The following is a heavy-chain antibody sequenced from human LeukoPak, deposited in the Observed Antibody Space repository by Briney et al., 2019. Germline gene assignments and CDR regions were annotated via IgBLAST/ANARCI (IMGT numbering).Heavy chain of an antibody. CDR1: GFTSSSYG. D-gene: IGHD5-18*01. J-gene: IGHJ6*03. Sequence: GGSLRLSCAASGFTSSSYGMHWVRQAPGKGLEWVAVIWYDGSNKYYADSVKGRFTISRDNSKNTLYLQMNSLRAEDTAVYYCAKDGDTAVSYYYYYYMDVWGKGTTVTVSS. CDR2: IWYDGSNK. V-gene: IGHV3-33*06. CDR3: AKDGDTAVSYYYYYYMDV.